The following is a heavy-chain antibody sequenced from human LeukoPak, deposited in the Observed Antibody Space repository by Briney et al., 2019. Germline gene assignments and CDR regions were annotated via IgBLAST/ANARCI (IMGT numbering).Heavy chain of an antibody. CDR1: GFTFRYFW. J-gene: IGHJ2*01. CDR2: INHDGRET. Sequence: PGGSLRLTCLGSGFTFRYFWMSWVRQAPGKGLEWVANINHDGRETYYADSVKGRFIISRDNAKDSLYLQMNSLRAEDAAVYYCAKGYIIAGRQWYLDLWGRGTLVGGSS. D-gene: IGHD6-13*01. V-gene: IGHV3-7*01. CDR3: AKGYIIAGRQWYLDL.